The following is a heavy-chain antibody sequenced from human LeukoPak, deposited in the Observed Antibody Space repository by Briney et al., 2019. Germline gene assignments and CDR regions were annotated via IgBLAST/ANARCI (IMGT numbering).Heavy chain of an antibody. CDR2: IYSGGST. V-gene: IGHV3-66*01. D-gene: IGHD3-10*01. CDR3: ARTKGPWFGELSFDY. Sequence: PGGSLRLSCAASGFTVSSNYMSWVRQAPGKGLEWVSVIYSGGSTYYADSVKGRSTISRDNSKNTLYLQMNSLRAEDTAVYYCARTKGPWFGELSFDYWGQGTLVTVSS. J-gene: IGHJ4*02. CDR1: GFTVSSNY.